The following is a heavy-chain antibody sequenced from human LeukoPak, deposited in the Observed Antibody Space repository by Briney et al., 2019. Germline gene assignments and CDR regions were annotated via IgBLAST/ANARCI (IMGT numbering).Heavy chain of an antibody. CDR3: ARGGHYDFWSGYSDYYYYMDV. J-gene: IGHJ6*03. CDR2: IYSGGST. V-gene: IGHV3-66*01. CDR1: GFTVSSNY. Sequence: GGSLRLSCAASGFTVSSNYMIWVRQAPGKGLEWVSVIYSGGSTYYADSVKDRFTISRDNSKNTLYLQMNTLRAEDTAVYYCARGGHYDFWSGYSDYYYYMDVWGKGTTVTVSS. D-gene: IGHD3-3*01.